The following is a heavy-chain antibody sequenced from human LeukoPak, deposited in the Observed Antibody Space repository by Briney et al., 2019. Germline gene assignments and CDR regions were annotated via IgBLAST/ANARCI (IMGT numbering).Heavy chain of an antibody. CDR3: ARRVVVPAAPYYFDY. V-gene: IGHV3-74*01. CDR1: GFTFSSYW. D-gene: IGHD2-2*01. Sequence: PGRSLRLSCAASGFTFSSYWMHWVRQAPGKGLVWVSRINSDGSSTSYADSVKGRFTISRDNAKNTLYLQMNSLRAEDTAVYYCARRVVVPAAPYYFDYWGQGTLVTVSS. J-gene: IGHJ4*02. CDR2: INSDGSST.